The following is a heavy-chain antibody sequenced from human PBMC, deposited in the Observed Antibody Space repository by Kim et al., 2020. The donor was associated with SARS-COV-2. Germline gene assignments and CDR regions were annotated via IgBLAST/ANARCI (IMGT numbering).Heavy chain of an antibody. CDR1: GGSISSSSYY. CDR2: IYYSGST. V-gene: IGHV4-39*01. D-gene: IGHD3-10*01. CDR3: ARHPFYGSGSYSFDY. J-gene: IGHJ4*02. Sequence: SETLSLTCTVSGGSISSSSYYWGWIRQPPGKGLEWIGSIYYSGSTYYNPSLKSRVTISVDTSKNQFSLKLSSVTAADTAVYYCARHPFYGSGSYSFDYWGQGTLVTVSS.